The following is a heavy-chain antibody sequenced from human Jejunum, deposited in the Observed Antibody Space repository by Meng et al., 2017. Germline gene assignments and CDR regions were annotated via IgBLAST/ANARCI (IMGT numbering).Heavy chain of an antibody. CDR3: AKLLAPYYFDY. J-gene: IGHJ4*02. V-gene: IGHV3-23*01. CDR2: ISGSGTST. CDR1: GFSFSSYS. Sequence: EVQLLESGGGLVQRGGSLRLSWAASGFSFSSYSMSWVRQAPGKGLEWVSAISGSGTSTYYADSVKGRFTISRDNSKNTLFLQMNSLRAADTAVYYCAKLLAPYYFDYWGQGTLVTVSS.